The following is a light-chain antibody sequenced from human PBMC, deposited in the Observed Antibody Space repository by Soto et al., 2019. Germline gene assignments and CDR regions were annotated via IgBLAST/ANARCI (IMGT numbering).Light chain of an antibody. Sequence: QSVLTQPACVSGSPGQSITVSCTGTSSDIGSYNYVSWYQQHPGKAPKLIIYEVNNRPSGVSNRFSGSKSGNTASLTVSGLQAEDEADYYCASFTTTSTRVFGTGTKVTVL. CDR2: EVN. CDR3: ASFTTTSTRV. V-gene: IGLV2-14*01. CDR1: SSDIGSYNY. J-gene: IGLJ1*01.